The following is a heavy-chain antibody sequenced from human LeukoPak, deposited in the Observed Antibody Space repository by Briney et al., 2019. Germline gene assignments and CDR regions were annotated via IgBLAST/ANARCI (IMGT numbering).Heavy chain of an antibody. CDR1: GGSISSSSYY. D-gene: IGHD3-22*01. Sequence: SETLSLTCTVSGGSISSSSYYWGWIRQPPGKGLEWIGSIYYSGSTYYNPSLKSRVTISVDTSKNQFSLKLSSVTAADTAVYYCARVKYDSSGNDAFDIWGQGTMVTVSS. J-gene: IGHJ3*02. CDR2: IYYSGST. CDR3: ARVKYDSSGNDAFDI. V-gene: IGHV4-39*01.